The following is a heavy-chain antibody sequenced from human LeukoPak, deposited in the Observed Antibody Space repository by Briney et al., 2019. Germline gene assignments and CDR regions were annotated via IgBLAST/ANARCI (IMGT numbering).Heavy chain of an antibody. J-gene: IGHJ4*02. CDR1: GYSFSSYW. D-gene: IGHD3-10*01. V-gene: IGHV3-74*01. Sequence: GGSLRLSCAASGYSFSSYWMHWVRQVPGKGLVWVSRIDNYGRTTDYADSVKGRFTISRDNVQNTLYLQMNSLNAEDTAVYYCARDVGGAGSFWGQGTLVTVSS. CDR3: ARDVGGAGSF. CDR2: IDNYGRTT.